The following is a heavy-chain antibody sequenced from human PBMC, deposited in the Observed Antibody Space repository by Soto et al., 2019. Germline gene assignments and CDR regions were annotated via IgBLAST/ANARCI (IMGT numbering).Heavy chain of an antibody. CDR1: GGSFSGYY. J-gene: IGHJ2*01. D-gene: IGHD3-22*01. CDR2: INHSGST. Sequence: KPSETLSLTCAVYGGSFSGYYWSWIRQPPGKGLEWIGEINHSGSTNYNPSLKSRVTISVDTSKNQFSLKLSSVTAADTAVYYCARGHTWLLLRRGGWYFDLWGRGTLVTVSS. V-gene: IGHV4-34*01. CDR3: ARGHTWLLLRRGGWYFDL.